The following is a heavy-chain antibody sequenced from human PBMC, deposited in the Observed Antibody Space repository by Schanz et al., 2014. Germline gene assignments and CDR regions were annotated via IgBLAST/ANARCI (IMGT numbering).Heavy chain of an antibody. D-gene: IGHD2-2*01. CDR3: VRAVGPAALHGYWFDP. Sequence: QVQLVQSGAEVKNPGASVKVSCKASGYTFINSDINWVRQAAGQGLEWMGWMNPKSGNTGYAQKFPGRVTMTRTSSISTAYMEMSRLRPDDTASDYCVRAVGPAALHGYWFDPWGQGTLVTVAS. CDR1: GYTFINSD. J-gene: IGHJ5*02. V-gene: IGHV1-8*02. CDR2: MNPKSGNT.